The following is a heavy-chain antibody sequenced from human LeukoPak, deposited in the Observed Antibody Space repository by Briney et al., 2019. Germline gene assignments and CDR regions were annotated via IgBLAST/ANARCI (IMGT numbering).Heavy chain of an antibody. D-gene: IGHD1-14*01. V-gene: IGHV3-21*01. Sequence: GGSLRLSCGASGFTFSNYNMNWVRQAPGEGLEWVSSINSRSTYIFYADSAMGRFTISRDNAKNSLFLQMNSLRAEDTAVYYCARDETNGFDSWGQGTLVTVSS. J-gene: IGHJ5*01. CDR2: INSRSTYI. CDR1: GFTFSNYN. CDR3: ARDETNGFDS.